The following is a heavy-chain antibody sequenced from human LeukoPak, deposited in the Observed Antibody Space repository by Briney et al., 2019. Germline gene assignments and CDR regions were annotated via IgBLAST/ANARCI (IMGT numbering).Heavy chain of an antibody. CDR2: IYTSGST. V-gene: IGHV4-4*07. D-gene: IGHD1-7*01. J-gene: IGHJ6*02. Sequence: PSEILSLTCTVSGGSISSYYWSWIRQPAGKGLEWIGRIYTSGSTNYNPSLKSRVTMSVDTSKNQFSLKLSSVTAADTAVYYCARVNYSPYYYGMDVWGQGTTVTVSS. CDR3: ARVNYSPYYYGMDV. CDR1: GGSISSYY.